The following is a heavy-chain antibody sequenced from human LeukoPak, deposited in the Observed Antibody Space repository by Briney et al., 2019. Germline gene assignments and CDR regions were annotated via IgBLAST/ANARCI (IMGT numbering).Heavy chain of an antibody. V-gene: IGHV3-7*05. CDR1: GFTFSTSW. CDR2: IKQDGSEK. J-gene: IGHJ3*02. CDR3: ARIGVYGDAFDI. Sequence: GGSLRLSCAASGFTFSTSWMTWVRQPPGKGLEWVANIKQDGSEKKYVDSVKGRFTISRDNAKNSLYLQMNSLRAEDTAVYYCARIGVYGDAFDIRGQGTMVTVSS. D-gene: IGHD2-8*01.